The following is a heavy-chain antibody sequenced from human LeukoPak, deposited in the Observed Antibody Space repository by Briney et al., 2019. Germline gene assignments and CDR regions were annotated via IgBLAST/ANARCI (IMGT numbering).Heavy chain of an antibody. V-gene: IGHV3-20*04. D-gene: IGHD3-10*01. Sequence: GGSLRLSCAATGFNFEDHSMNWVRQGPGKGLEWVSGMSWNGDTTGYADSVKGRFAISRDNAKNSLYLQMNSLRAEDTALYYCVRDVSYGAFDIWGQGTRVTVSS. CDR2: MSWNGDTT. J-gene: IGHJ3*02. CDR3: VRDVSYGAFDI. CDR1: GFNFEDHS.